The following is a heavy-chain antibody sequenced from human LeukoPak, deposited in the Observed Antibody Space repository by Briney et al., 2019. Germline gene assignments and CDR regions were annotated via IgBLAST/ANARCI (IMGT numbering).Heavy chain of an antibody. J-gene: IGHJ4*02. CDR2: IGTAGDT. CDR3: AREKNRVVLTAPLQY. Sequence: GGSLRLSCAASGFTFSDYDMHWVRQATGKGLEWVSAIGTAGDTYYTGSVRGRFTISRENAKNSLYLQMNSLRPEDTAVYYCAREKNRVVLTAPLQYWGQGTLVTVSS. CDR1: GFTFSDYD. V-gene: IGHV3-13*01. D-gene: IGHD4/OR15-4a*01.